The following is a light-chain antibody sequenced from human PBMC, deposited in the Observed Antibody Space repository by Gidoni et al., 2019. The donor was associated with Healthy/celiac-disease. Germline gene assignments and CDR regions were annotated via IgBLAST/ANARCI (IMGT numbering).Light chain of an antibody. CDR3: QQYGSSPPLT. V-gene: IGKV3-20*01. CDR1: QRVSSSY. J-gene: IGKJ4*01. CDR2: GAS. Sequence: DIVLTQSPGTLSLSPGERATLSCRASQRVSSSYLAWYQQKPGQAPRLLIYGASSRATGIPDRFSGSGSGTDFTLTISRLEPEDCAVYYCQQYGSSPPLTFGGGTKVEIK.